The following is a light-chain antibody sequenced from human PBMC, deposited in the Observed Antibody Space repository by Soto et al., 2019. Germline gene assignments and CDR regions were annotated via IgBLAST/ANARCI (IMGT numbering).Light chain of an antibody. CDR1: TSNIGAGYD. CDR2: GNT. V-gene: IGLV1-40*01. J-gene: IGLJ1*01. Sequence: QSVLTQPPSVSGALGQRVTISCTGITSNIGAGYDVHCYQLPPGRAPKLLIYGNTNRPSGVPDRFSGSKSATSASLAITGLQAEDEAIYYCQSYDNTLSGPIYVFGTGTKVTVL. CDR3: QSYDNTLSGPIYV.